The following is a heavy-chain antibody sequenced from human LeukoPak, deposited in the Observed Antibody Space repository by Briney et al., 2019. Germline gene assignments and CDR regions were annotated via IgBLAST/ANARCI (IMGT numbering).Heavy chain of an antibody. CDR2: IYYSGST. Sequence: PSETLPFTCTVSGDPISSYDWSWLRPPPGKGMEWIGYIYYSGSTNYNPSLKSRVTISVDTSKNQFSLKLSSVTAADTAVYYCARVGPSTGRTAGVFDYWGQGTLVTVSS. J-gene: IGHJ4*02. CDR3: ARVGPSTGRTAGVFDY. CDR1: GDPISSYD. D-gene: IGHD6-13*01. V-gene: IGHV4-59*01.